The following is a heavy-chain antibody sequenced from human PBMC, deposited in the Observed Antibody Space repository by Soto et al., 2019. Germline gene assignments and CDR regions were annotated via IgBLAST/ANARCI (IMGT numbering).Heavy chain of an antibody. V-gene: IGHV3-7*01. CDR2: IKQDESDK. J-gene: IGHJ3*02. D-gene: IGHD6-19*01. CDR1: GFTFSSYW. Sequence: EVQLVESGGGLVQPGGSLRLSCAASGFTFSSYWMTWVRQAPGKGLEWVANIKQDESDKYYVDSVKGRFTISRDNAKNSRYLQMNSLRAEDTAVYYCARPLGWRDAFDIWGQGTMVTVSS. CDR3: ARPLGWRDAFDI.